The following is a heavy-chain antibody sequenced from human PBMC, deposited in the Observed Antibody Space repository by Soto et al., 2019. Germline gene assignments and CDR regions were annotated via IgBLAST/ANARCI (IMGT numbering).Heavy chain of an antibody. CDR2: IWYDGSNK. Sequence: PGGSLRLSCAASGFTFSSYGMHWVRQAPGKGLEWVAVIWYDGSNKYYADSVKGRFTISRDNSKNTLYLQMNSLRAEDTAVYYCAKEDDILTGYYDYWGQGTLVTVSS. V-gene: IGHV3-30*02. CDR3: AKEDDILTGYYDY. D-gene: IGHD3-9*01. CDR1: GFTFSSYG. J-gene: IGHJ4*02.